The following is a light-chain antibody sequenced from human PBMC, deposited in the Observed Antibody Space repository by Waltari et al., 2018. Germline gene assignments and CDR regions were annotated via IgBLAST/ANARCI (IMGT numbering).Light chain of an antibody. V-gene: IGKV1-39*01. Sequence: DIQMTQSPSSLSASVGDRVTITCRASQTISSYLNWYQQKQGKAPKLLIYATSTLQSGVPSRFSGSGSGTDFTLTISSLQPEDFATYYCQQSYSMPYTFGQGTNLEIK. CDR2: ATS. CDR3: QQSYSMPYT. CDR1: QTISSY. J-gene: IGKJ2*01.